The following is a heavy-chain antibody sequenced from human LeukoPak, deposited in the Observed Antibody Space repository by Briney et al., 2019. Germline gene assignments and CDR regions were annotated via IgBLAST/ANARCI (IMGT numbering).Heavy chain of an antibody. CDR2: ISSSSSYL. CDR3: ARDAVTGYSSGWYKPFPFDS. D-gene: IGHD6-19*01. Sequence: GGSLRLSCAASGFTLSDYYMSWIRQAPGKGLEWVSSISSSSSYLFFADSVKGRFSISRDNTKNSLYLQMSGLRAEDTAVFYCARDAVTGYSSGWYKPFPFDSWGQGTLVTVSS. V-gene: IGHV3-11*06. J-gene: IGHJ4*02. CDR1: GFTLSDYY.